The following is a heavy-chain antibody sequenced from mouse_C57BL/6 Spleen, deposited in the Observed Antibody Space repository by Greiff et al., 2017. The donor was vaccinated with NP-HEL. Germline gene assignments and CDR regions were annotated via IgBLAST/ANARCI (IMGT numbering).Heavy chain of an antibody. D-gene: IGHD1-1*01. Sequence: VQLQQPGPELVKPGASVKISCKASGYSFTGYYMNWVKQSPEQSLEWIGEINPSTGGTTYNQKFKAKATLTVDKSSRTAYMQLKSLTSEDSAVYYCARGECYDYDSGYDGYWYFDVWGTGTTVTVSS. CDR1: GYSFTGYY. CDR3: ARGECYDYDSGYDGYWYFDV. J-gene: IGHJ1*03. V-gene: IGHV1-42*01. CDR2: INPSTGGT.